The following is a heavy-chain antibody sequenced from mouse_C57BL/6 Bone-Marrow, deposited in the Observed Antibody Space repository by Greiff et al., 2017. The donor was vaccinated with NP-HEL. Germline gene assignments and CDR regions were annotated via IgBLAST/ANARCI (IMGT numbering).Heavy chain of an antibody. CDR3: ARGAPSNYGYDRFAY. J-gene: IGHJ3*01. V-gene: IGHV5-4*03. CDR2: ISDGGSYT. CDR1: GFTFSSYA. Sequence: EVKVVESGGGLVKPGGSLKLSCAASGFTFSSYAMSWVRQTPEKRLEWVATISDGGSYTYYPDNVTGRFTISRDNAKNNLYLQMSHLKSEDTAMYYCARGAPSNYGYDRFAYWGQGTLVTVSA. D-gene: IGHD2-2*01.